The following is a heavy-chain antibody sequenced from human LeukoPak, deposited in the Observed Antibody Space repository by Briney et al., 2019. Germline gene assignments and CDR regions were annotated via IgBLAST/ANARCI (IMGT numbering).Heavy chain of an antibody. CDR1: GYSFTSYW. J-gene: IGHJ6*02. D-gene: IGHD2-8*01. CDR2: IYPGDSDT. Sequence: GESLKISCKGSGYSFTSYWIGLVRQMPGKGLEWMGIIYPGDSDTRYSPSFQGQVTISADKSISTAYLQWSSLKASDTAMYYCARLPLMGYYYYGMDVWGQGTTVTVSS. CDR3: ARLPLMGYYYYGMDV. V-gene: IGHV5-51*01.